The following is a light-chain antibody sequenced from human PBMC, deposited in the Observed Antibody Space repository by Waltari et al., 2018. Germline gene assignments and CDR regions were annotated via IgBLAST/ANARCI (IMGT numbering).Light chain of an antibody. CDR3: QVSDSTTDLVI. J-gene: IGLJ2*01. V-gene: IGLV3-21*04. Sequence: SYVLTQPPSVSVAPGETSRIPCGGDNIGGCSGHWYQQKPGQAPVLVLYYDNDRPSGIPERFSGSNFGNTATLTISRVEAGDEADYYCQVSDSTTDLVIFGGGTKLTVL. CDR2: YDN. CDR1: NIGGCS.